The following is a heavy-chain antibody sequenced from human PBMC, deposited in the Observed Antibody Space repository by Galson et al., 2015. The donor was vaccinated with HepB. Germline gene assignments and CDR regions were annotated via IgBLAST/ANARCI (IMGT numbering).Heavy chain of an antibody. CDR2: INHSGST. CDR1: GGSFSGYY. V-gene: IGHV4-34*01. D-gene: IGHD3-22*01. Sequence: SETLSLTCAVYGGSFSGYYWSWIRQPPGKGLEWIGEINHSGSTNYNPSLKSRVTISVDTSRNQFSLKLSSVTAADTAVYYCARPRLGPRKYYDSSIYHGPSRVRRPPSDAFDIWGQGTMVTVSS. CDR3: ARPRLGPRKYYDSSIYHGPSRVRRPPSDAFDI. J-gene: IGHJ3*02.